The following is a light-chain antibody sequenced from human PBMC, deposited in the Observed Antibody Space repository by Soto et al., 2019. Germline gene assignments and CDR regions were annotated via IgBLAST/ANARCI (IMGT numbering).Light chain of an antibody. CDR2: ANS. CDR1: SSNIGAGYD. V-gene: IGLV1-40*01. J-gene: IGLJ2*01. Sequence: QSVLTQPPSVSGAPGQRVTISCTGTSSNIGAGYDVHWYQHLPGTAPKLLIYANSDRPSGVPDRFSSSKSGTSASLAITGLQAEDEADYYCQSYDTSLSGSVFGRGTKLTVL. CDR3: QSYDTSLSGSV.